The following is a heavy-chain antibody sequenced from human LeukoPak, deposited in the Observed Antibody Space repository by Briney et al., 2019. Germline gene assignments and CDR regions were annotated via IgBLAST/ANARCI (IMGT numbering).Heavy chain of an antibody. CDR1: CSSFGDYY. Sequence: SETLSLICTVSCSSFGDYYWSWIRQPAGKGLEWIGRIYTSGSTTYNPSLKSRVTMSVDTSKSQFSLNLMSVTAADTAVYYCTRDTGTTGEVKFDPWGQGTLVTVSS. V-gene: IGHV4-4*07. CDR2: IYTSGST. D-gene: IGHD4-17*01. J-gene: IGHJ5*02. CDR3: TRDTGTTGEVKFDP.